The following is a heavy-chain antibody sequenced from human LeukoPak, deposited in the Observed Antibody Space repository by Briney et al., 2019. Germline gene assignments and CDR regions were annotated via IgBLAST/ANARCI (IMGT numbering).Heavy chain of an antibody. Sequence: PGGSLRLSCAASGFTFDDYGMSWVRQAPGKGLEWVSGINWSGGSTDYADSVRGRFTISRDNAKNSLYLQMNSLRAEDTAFYYCARVNGGNSGAYYYYYMDVWGKGTTATVSS. J-gene: IGHJ6*03. CDR2: INWSGGST. V-gene: IGHV3-20*04. D-gene: IGHD4-23*01. CDR3: ARVNGGNSGAYYYYYMDV. CDR1: GFTFDDYG.